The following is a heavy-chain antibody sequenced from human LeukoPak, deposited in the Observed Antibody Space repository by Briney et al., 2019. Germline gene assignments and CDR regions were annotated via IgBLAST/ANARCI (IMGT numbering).Heavy chain of an antibody. CDR1: GFTFSSYS. J-gene: IGHJ3*02. D-gene: IGHD6-13*01. V-gene: IGHV3-48*04. CDR2: ISSSSSTI. CDR3: ARGSGIAAAGGAFDI. Sequence: GGSLRLSCAASGFTFSSYSMNWVRQAPGKGLEWVSYISSSSSTIYYADSVKGRFTISRDNAKNSLYLQMNSLRAEDTAVYYCARGSGIAAAGGAFDIWGQGTMVTVSS.